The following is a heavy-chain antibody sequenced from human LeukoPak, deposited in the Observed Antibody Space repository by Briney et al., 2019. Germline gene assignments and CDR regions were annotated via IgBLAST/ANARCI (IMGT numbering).Heavy chain of an antibody. CDR1: GGSISSYY. D-gene: IGHD3-22*01. CDR3: AREGDYYDSSGYYVVDY. CDR2: IYYSGST. V-gene: IGHV4-59*01. Sequence: SETLSLTCTVSGGSISSYYWSWIRQPPGKGLERIGYIYYSGSTNYNPSLKSRVTISVDTSKNQFSLKLSSVTAADTAVYYCAREGDYYDSSGYYVVDYWGQGTLVTVSS. J-gene: IGHJ4*02.